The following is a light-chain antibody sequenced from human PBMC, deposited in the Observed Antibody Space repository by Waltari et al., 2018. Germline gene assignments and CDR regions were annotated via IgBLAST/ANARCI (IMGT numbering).Light chain of an antibody. CDR1: QTIRTTY. J-gene: IGKJ4*01. CDR2: GTF. CDR3: QQYDISPLT. Sequence: EIGLRKSPGTLSLSQGDGATLSCRTSQTIRTTYLAWYQQKPGQAPTLLIYGTFSRATGIPDRFTGSGSGTDFSLTISSLEPEDFATYYCQQYDISPLTFGGGTKVEIK. V-gene: IGKV3-20*01.